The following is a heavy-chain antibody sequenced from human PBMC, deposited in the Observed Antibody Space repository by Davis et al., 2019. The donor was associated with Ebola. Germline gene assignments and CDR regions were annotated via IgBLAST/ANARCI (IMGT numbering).Heavy chain of an antibody. V-gene: IGHV3-23*01. Sequence: SLIISCAASGFTFSSYAMSCFRQAPGTGQEWVSAISGRGVSTYSADSVKGRFTISRDNSKNTLYLQMNSLSAEDTAVYYCAREDRIAVAVTLFGGYYYYGMDVWGQGTTVTVSS. D-gene: IGHD6-19*01. J-gene: IGHJ6*02. CDR1: GFTFSSYA. CDR3: AREDRIAVAVTLFGGYYYYGMDV. CDR2: ISGRGVST.